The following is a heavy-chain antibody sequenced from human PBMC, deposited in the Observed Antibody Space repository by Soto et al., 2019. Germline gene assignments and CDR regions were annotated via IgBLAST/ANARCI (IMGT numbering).Heavy chain of an antibody. J-gene: IGHJ4*02. CDR2: ISWNSGSI. D-gene: IGHD3-10*01. V-gene: IGHV3-9*01. CDR1: GFTFSSYA. Sequence: PGGSLRLSCAASGFTFSSYAMSWVRQAPGKGLEWVSGISWNSGSIGYADSVKGRFTVSRDNAKSSLYLQMNSLRTEDTALYYCAKDAEFGDYIDYWGQGTLVTVSS. CDR3: AKDAEFGDYIDY.